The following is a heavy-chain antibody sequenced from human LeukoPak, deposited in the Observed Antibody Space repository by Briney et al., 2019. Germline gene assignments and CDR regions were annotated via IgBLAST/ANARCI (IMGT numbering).Heavy chain of an antibody. V-gene: IGHV3-9*01. CDR3: AKVRGYSYGVDAFDI. D-gene: IGHD5-18*01. CDR1: GFTFEDYA. CDR2: ISWNSGSI. Sequence: GGSLRLSCAASGFTFEDYAMHWVRQAPGKGLEWVSGISWNSGSIGYADSVKGRFTISRDNAKNSLYLQMNSLRAEDTALYYCAKVRGYSYGVDAFDIWGQGTMVTVSS. J-gene: IGHJ3*02.